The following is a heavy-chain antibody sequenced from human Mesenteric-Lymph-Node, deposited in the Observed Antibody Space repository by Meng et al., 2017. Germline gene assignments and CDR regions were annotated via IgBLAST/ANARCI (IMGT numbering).Heavy chain of an antibody. Sequence: QVQEVPFGAELKKPGASVKVSCKASGYTFTSYGISWVRQAPGQGLEWMGWISAYNGNTNYAQKLQGRVTMTTDTSTSTAYMELRSLRSDDTAVYYCARAVYSYGSWWYFDLWGRGTLVTVSS. CDR3: ARAVYSYGSWWYFDL. V-gene: IGHV1-18*01. CDR1: GYTFTSYG. CDR2: ISAYNGNT. J-gene: IGHJ2*01. D-gene: IGHD5-18*01.